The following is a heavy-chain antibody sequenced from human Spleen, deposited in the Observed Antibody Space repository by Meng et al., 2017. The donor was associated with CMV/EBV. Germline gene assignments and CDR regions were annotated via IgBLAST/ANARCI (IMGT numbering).Heavy chain of an antibody. CDR2: ISSSSTYI. V-gene: IGHV3-21*01. CDR3: AGGYYGSAVADY. J-gene: IGHJ4*02. Sequence: GGSLRLSCAASGFTFSDARMNWVRQAPGKGLEWVSYISSSSTYIYYADSVKGRFTISRDDAKNSLYLQMNSLRAEDTAVYYCAGGYYGSAVADYWGQGMLVTVSS. D-gene: IGHD3-10*01. CDR1: GFTFSDAR.